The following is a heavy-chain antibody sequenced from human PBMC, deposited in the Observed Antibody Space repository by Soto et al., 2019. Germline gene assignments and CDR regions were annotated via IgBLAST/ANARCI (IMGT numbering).Heavy chain of an antibody. Sequence: GESLKISCAASGFTFSSYAMSWVRQAPGKGLEWVSAISGSGGSTYYADSVKGRFTISRDNSKNTLYLQMNSLRAEDTAVYYCAKDLAGRRSSGWDYFDYWGQGTLVTVSS. CDR2: ISGSGGST. V-gene: IGHV3-23*01. D-gene: IGHD6-19*01. CDR1: GFTFSSYA. J-gene: IGHJ4*02. CDR3: AKDLAGRRSSGWDYFDY.